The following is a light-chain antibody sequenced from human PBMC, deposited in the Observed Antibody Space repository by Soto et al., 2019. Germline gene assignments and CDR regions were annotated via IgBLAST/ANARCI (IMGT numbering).Light chain of an antibody. CDR2: KND. CDR1: GGSIASNH. J-gene: IGLJ2*01. Sequence: NFMLTQPHSVSESPGKTVTISCTRSGGSIASNHVQWYQQRPGSAPTTVIYKNDQRPSGVPDRFSGSIDSSSNSASHSISGLKTEDEADFYCQSYDSDSVVFGGGTKLTVL. CDR3: QSYDSDSVV. V-gene: IGLV6-57*04.